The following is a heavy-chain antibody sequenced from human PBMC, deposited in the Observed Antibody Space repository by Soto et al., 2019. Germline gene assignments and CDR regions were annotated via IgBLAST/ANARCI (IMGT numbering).Heavy chain of an antibody. CDR2: IYYSGST. CDR1: GGSISSGDYY. J-gene: IGHJ5*02. V-gene: IGHV4-30-4*01. CDR3: ARQVQPVDKAMDASYDP. Sequence: SETLSLTCTVSGGSISSGDYYWSWIRQPPGKGLEWIGYIYYSGSTYYHPSLKSRVTISVDTSKNQFSLKLSSVTAADKAVYYCARQVQPVDKAMDASYDPWGKGTLVTVSP. D-gene: IGHD1-1*01.